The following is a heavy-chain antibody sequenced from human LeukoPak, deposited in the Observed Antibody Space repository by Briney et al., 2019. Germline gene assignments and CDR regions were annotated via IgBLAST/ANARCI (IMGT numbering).Heavy chain of an antibody. CDR1: GFTVSSNS. CDR2: IYSDNT. D-gene: IGHD5-18*01. V-gene: IGHV3-53*01. CDR3: AKGRGYNYGYIFGYFDY. Sequence: GGSLRLSCTVSGFTVSSNSMSWVRQAPGKGLEWVSFIYSDNTHYSDSVKGRFTISRDNSKNTLYLQMNSLRAEDTAVYYCAKGRGYNYGYIFGYFDYWGQGTLVTVSS. J-gene: IGHJ4*02.